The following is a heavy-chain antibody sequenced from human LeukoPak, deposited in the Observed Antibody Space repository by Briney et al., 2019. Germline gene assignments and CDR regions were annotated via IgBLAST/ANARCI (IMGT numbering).Heavy chain of an antibody. J-gene: IGHJ3*02. D-gene: IGHD5-24*01. CDR2: IYYSGST. CDR1: GGSISSYY. Sequence: PSETLSLTCTVSGGSISSYYWSWIRQPPGKGLEWIGYIYYSGSTYYNPSLKSRVTISVDTSKNQFSLKLSSVTAADTAVYYCARDRDGAFDIWGQGTMVTVSS. CDR3: ARDRDGAFDI. V-gene: IGHV4-59*06.